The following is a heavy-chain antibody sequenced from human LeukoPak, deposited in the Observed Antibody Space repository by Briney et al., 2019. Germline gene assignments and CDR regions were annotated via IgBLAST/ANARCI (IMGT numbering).Heavy chain of an antibody. CDR1: GGSISTSSYY. D-gene: IGHD1-26*01. CDR2: IHYSGRT. V-gene: IGHV4-39*01. J-gene: IGHJ5*02. Sequence: TSGTLSLTCTVSGGSISTSSYYWGWIRQPPAKGLEWIGTIHYSGRTYYNPSLKSRVTISVDTSKNQFSLKMSSVTAADTAMYYCARNSGNYLGWFDPWGQGTLVTVSS. CDR3: ARNSGNYLGWFDP.